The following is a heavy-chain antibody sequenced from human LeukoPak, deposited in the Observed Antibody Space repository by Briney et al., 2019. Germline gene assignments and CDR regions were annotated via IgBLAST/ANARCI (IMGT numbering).Heavy chain of an antibody. J-gene: IGHJ5*02. V-gene: IGHV1-69*01. D-gene: IGHD1-7*01. Sequence: GASVKVTCKASGGTFSSYAISWVRQAPGQGLEWMGGIIPIFGTANYAQKFQGRVTITADESTSTAYMELSSLRSEDTAVYYCARGSGTKNWFDPWGQGTLVTVSS. CDR1: GGTFSSYA. CDR2: IIPIFGTA. CDR3: ARGSGTKNWFDP.